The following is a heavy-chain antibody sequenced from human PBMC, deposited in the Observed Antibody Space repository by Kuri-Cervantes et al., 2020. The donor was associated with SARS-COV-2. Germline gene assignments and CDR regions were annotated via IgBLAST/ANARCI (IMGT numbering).Heavy chain of an antibody. CDR2: ISSSSSYI. J-gene: IGHJ2*01. V-gene: IGHV3-21*01. Sequence: GESLKISCTASGFTFSSYSMNWVRQAPGKGLEWVSSISSSSSYIYYADSVKGRFTISRDNAKNSLYLQMNGVRAEDTAVYYCARRSVVAAPNWYFDLWGRGTLVTVSS. CDR1: GFTFSSYS. CDR3: ARRSVVAAPNWYFDL. D-gene: IGHD2-15*01.